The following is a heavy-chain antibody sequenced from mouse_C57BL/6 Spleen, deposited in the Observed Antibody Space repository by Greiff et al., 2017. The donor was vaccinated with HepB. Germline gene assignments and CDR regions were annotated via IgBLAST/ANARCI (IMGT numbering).Heavy chain of an antibody. D-gene: IGHD1-1*01. CDR3: ARIGTTVVGGYAMDY. CDR1: GYTFTSYG. J-gene: IGHJ4*01. CDR2: IYPRSGNT. Sequence: QVQLQQSGAELARPGASVKLSCKASGYTFTSYGISWVKQRTGQGLEWIGEIYPRSGNTYYNEKFKGKATLTADKSSSTAYMELRSLTSEDSAVYFCARIGTTVVGGYAMDYWGQGTSVTVSS. V-gene: IGHV1-81*01.